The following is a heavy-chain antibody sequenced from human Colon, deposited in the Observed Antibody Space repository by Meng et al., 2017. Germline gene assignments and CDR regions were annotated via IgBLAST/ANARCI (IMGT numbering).Heavy chain of an antibody. D-gene: IGHD1-7*01. V-gene: IGHV4-4*02. CDR1: GDSISSDLW. CDR3: GRDQGRELINH. J-gene: IGHJ4*02. CDR2: VYHRGDT. Sequence: QGRLEESEPGLVQPSGTLSLTFTVSGDSISSDLWWSWVRQPPGKGLEWIGEVYHRGDTNYNPSLKSRVDISVDKSKNQFYLSLFSVTAADTAVYYCGRDQGRELINHWGQGTLVTVSS.